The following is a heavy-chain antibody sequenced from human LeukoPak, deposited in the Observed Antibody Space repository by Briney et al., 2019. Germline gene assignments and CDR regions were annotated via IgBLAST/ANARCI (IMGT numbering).Heavy chain of an antibody. CDR2: ISWNSGSI. Sequence: GRSLRLSCAASGFTFDDYAMHWVRQAPGKSLEWVSGISWNSGSIGYADSVKGRFTISRDNAKNSLYLQMNSLRAEDTALYYCAKDMAAAGTGWFDPWGQGTLVTVSS. V-gene: IGHV3-9*01. CDR1: GFTFDDYA. CDR3: AKDMAAAGTGWFDP. D-gene: IGHD6-13*01. J-gene: IGHJ5*02.